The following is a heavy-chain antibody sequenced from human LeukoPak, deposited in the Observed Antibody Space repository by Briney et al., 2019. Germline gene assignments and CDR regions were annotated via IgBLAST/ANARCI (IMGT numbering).Heavy chain of an antibody. CDR1: GYTFTSYG. J-gene: IGHJ4*02. Sequence: GASVKVSCKASGYTFTSYGISWVRQAPGQGLEWMGWINTNTGNPTYAQGFTGRFVFSLDTSVSTAYLQISSLQAEDTAVYYCARDMRLGYFDYWGQGTLVTVSS. CDR3: ARDMRLGYFDY. D-gene: IGHD3-16*01. V-gene: IGHV7-4-1*02. CDR2: INTNTGNP.